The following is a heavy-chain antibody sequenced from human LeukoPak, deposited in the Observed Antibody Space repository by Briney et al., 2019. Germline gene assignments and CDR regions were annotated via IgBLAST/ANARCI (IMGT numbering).Heavy chain of an antibody. Sequence: GASVKVSCKASGYTFTSYAMNWVRQAPGQGLEWMGWINTNTGNPTYAQGFTGRFVFSLATSVRTAYLQISSLKAEDTAVYYCARGGRGRWLPPPREDYWGQGTLVTVSS. CDR1: GYTFTSYA. V-gene: IGHV7-4-1*02. D-gene: IGHD5-24*01. CDR2: INTNTGNP. CDR3: ARGGRGRWLPPPREDY. J-gene: IGHJ4*02.